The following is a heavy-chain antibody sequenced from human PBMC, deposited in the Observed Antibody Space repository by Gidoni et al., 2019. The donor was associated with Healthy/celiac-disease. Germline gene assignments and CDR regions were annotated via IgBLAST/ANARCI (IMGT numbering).Heavy chain of an antibody. V-gene: IGHV4-61*02. CDR1: GGSISSGRYY. Sequence: QVQLQESGPGLVKPSQTLSLTCTVPGGSISSGRYYWGWLRQPAGKGLEWVGRIYTSGSTNYNPSLKSRVTISVDTSKNQFSLKLSAVTAADTAVYYCARSEYYYDSSGYPEYFQHWGQGTLVTVSS. CDR3: ARSEYYYDSSGYPEYFQH. D-gene: IGHD3-22*01. CDR2: IYTSGST. J-gene: IGHJ1*01.